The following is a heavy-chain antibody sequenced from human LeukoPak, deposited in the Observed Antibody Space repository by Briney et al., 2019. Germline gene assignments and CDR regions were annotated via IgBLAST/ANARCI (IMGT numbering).Heavy chain of an antibody. Sequence: PGGSLRLSCVASGFTFSSYWMSWVRQAPGKGLEWVANIKQDESEKHYVDSVKGRFTISRDNAKNSLYLQMNSLRAEDTAVYYCARDSEASGSSFDYWGQGTLVTVS. CDR1: GFTFSSYW. J-gene: IGHJ4*02. CDR2: IKQDESEK. CDR3: ARDSEASGSSFDY. D-gene: IGHD3-10*01. V-gene: IGHV3-7*01.